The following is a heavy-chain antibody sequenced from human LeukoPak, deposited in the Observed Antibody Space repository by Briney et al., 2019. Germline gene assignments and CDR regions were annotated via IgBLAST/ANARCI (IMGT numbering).Heavy chain of an antibody. CDR1: GGSISSGSYY. V-gene: IGHV4-39*01. J-gene: IGHJ4*02. CDR2: IYYSGST. Sequence: SETLSLTCTVSGGSISSGSYYWGWIRQSPGKGLEWIGSIYYSGSTYYNPSLKSRVAISADTSKNQFSLKLNSATAADTAVYYCARHSGYCSGGSCYWGPPVTHHPPDYWGQGTLVTVSS. CDR3: ARHSGYCSGGSCYWGPPVTHHPPDY. D-gene: IGHD2-15*01.